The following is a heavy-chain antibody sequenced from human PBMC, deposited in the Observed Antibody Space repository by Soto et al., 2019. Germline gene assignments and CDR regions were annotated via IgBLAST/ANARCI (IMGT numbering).Heavy chain of an antibody. D-gene: IGHD6-13*01. CDR3: VKGSAAGAGYFYDN. CDR1: GFPFSLYG. J-gene: IGHJ4*02. V-gene: IGHV3-64D*06. CDR2: ISSDGGET. Sequence: PVGSLRLSCSASGFPFSLYGVQWVRQAPGKGLEYVAGISSDGGETYHADSVRGRFTISRDNPKQTLYLQMTSLRVEDTAVYYCVKGSAAGAGYFYDNWGQGTLVTVSS.